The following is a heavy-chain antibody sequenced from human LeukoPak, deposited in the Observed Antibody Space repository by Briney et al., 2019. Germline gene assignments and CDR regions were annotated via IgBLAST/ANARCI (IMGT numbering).Heavy chain of an antibody. J-gene: IGHJ4*02. CDR3: ARAHRYCSSTSCQYYFDY. D-gene: IGHD2-2*01. V-gene: IGHV4-31*03. Sequence: SETLSLTCTVSGGSISSGGYYWSWISQHPGKGLEWIGYIYYSGSTYYNPSLKSRVTISVDTSKNQFSLKLSSVTAADTAVYYCARAHRYCSSTSCQYYFDYWGQGTLVTVSS. CDR2: IYYSGST. CDR1: GGSISSGGYY.